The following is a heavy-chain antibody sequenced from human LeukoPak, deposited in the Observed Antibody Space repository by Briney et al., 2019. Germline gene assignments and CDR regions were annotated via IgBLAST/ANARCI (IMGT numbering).Heavy chain of an antibody. CDR1: GYTFTGYY. J-gene: IGHJ4*02. V-gene: IGHV1-2*02. Sequence: GASVKVSCKASGYTFTGYYMHWVRQAPGQGLEWMGWINPNSGGTNYAQKFQGRVTMTRDTSISTAYMELSRLRSDDTAVYYCARESSKYSYGPAGYWGQGTLVTVSS. CDR3: ARESSKYSYGPAGY. D-gene: IGHD5-18*01. CDR2: INPNSGGT.